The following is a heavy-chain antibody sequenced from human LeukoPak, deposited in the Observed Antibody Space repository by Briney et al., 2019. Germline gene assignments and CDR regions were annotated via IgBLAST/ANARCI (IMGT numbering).Heavy chain of an antibody. CDR1: GGSITSSSHY. J-gene: IGHJ4*02. Sequence: SETLSLTCSVFGGSITSSSHYWGWIRQPPGKGLEWVGVVYYSGSTYNNPSLKSRMTMSVDTSKNQFSLRMSSVTAADTALYYCARQYRDSSGYVYFDLWGQGTLVTVSS. V-gene: IGHV4-39*01. D-gene: IGHD3-22*01. CDR2: VYYSGST. CDR3: ARQYRDSSGYVYFDL.